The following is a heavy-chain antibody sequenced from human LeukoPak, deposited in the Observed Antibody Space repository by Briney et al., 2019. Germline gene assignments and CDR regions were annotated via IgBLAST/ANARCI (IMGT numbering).Heavy chain of an antibody. V-gene: IGHV3-30*03. CDR2: ISDDGSYK. CDR3: ARDYGGSSPFDY. D-gene: IGHD4-23*01. Sequence: GGSLRLSCAASGFTFSSYGLHWVRQAPGKGLEWLAVISDDGSYKNYIDSVKGRFTISRDNSKNTLYLQMNSLRAEDTAVYYCARDYGGSSPFDYWGQGTLVTVSS. CDR1: GFTFSSYG. J-gene: IGHJ4*02.